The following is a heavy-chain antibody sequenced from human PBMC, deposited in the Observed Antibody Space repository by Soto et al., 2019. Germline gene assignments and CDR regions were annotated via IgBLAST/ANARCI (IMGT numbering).Heavy chain of an antibody. V-gene: IGHV3-30*18. CDR2: ISYDGSNK. D-gene: IGHD6-13*01. Sequence: PGGSLRLSCAASGFTFSSYGMHWVRQAPGKGLEWVAVISYDGSNKYYADSVKGRFTISRDNSKNTLYLQMNSLRAEDTAVYYCAKDRGYSSSWTFDDWGQGTLVTVSS. CDR1: GFTFSSYG. J-gene: IGHJ4*02. CDR3: AKDRGYSSSWTFDD.